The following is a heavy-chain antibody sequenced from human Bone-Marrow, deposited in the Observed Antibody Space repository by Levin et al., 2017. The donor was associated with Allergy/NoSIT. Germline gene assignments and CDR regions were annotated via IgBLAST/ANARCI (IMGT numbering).Heavy chain of an antibody. CDR3: SAEASSNNYSFFIN. V-gene: IGHV3-15*04. J-gene: IGHJ4*02. CDR1: GFGFSGTW. D-gene: IGHD4-11*01. CDR2: IDGKSGGVTT. Sequence: PGGSLRLSCAASGFGFSGTWMSWVRQVPGKGLEWVGRIDGKSGGVTTEYAAPVKGRFTISSDDSKNTLYLQMNTLKAEDTAVYYCSAEASSNNYSFFINWGQGTLVTVSS.